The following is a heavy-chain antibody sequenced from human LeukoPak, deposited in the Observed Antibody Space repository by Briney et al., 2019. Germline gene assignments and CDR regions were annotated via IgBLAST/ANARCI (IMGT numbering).Heavy chain of an antibody. D-gene: IGHD2-2*01. J-gene: IGHJ4*02. Sequence: SETLSLTCGVSGYSISSNYYWGWIRQPPGKGLEWIGTVSHSGNTYYNPSLKSRVTVSLDASKNQFSLKLGSVTAADTAVYYCARVRGYCSSTICYRYYFDYWGQGTLVTVSS. CDR1: GYSISSNYY. V-gene: IGHV4-38-2*01. CDR2: VSHSGNT. CDR3: ARVRGYCSSTICYRYYFDY.